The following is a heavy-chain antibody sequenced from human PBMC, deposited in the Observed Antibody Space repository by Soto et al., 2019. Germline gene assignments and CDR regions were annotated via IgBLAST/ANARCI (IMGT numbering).Heavy chain of an antibody. CDR3: ASTKQTWLGLELLAEVGGFDY. Sequence: NPSETLSLTCTVSGGSISSSSYYWGWIRQPPGKGLEWIGSIYYSGSTYYNPFLKSRVTISVDTSKNQFSLKLSSVTAADTAVYYCASTKQTWLGLELLAEVGGFDYWGQGTLVTVSS. CDR2: IYYSGST. CDR1: GGSISSSSYY. V-gene: IGHV4-39*01. D-gene: IGHD1-7*01. J-gene: IGHJ4*02.